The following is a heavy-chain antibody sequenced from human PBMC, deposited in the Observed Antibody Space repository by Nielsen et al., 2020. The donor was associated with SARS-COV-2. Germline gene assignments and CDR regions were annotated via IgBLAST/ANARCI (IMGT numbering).Heavy chain of an antibody. D-gene: IGHD5-24*01. CDR1: GGSFSRGNYF. CDR2: IYYSGST. Sequence: SETLSLTCTVSGGSFSRGNYFWNWIRQHPGKGLEWIGYIYYSGSTYYNPSLQSRVTISADTSKNQFSLNLTSVTAADTAIYYCARGGYNIYDFDYWGPGTLVTVSS. J-gene: IGHJ4*02. CDR3: ARGGYNIYDFDY. V-gene: IGHV4-61*01.